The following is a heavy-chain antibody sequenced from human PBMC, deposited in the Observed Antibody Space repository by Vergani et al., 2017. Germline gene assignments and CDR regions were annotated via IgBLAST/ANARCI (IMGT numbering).Heavy chain of an antibody. CDR2: IEHTGRP. CDR1: GGSFTSYH. Sequence: QVQLQQWGGGLLKPSETLSLTCVVNGGSFTSYHWTWIRQSPGEGLEWVGDIEHTGRPDYNPPLKSRLTMSVDKSRNQFSLTLKSVTATDTAIYFCARVNTETNGHLYYYYYMDVWGQGTAVTVS. CDR3: ARVNTETNGHLYYYYYMDV. J-gene: IGHJ6*03. D-gene: IGHD4-11*01. V-gene: IGHV4-34*01.